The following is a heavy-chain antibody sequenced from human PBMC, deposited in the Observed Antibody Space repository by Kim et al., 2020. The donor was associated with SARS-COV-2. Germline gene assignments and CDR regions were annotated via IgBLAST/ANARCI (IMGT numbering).Heavy chain of an antibody. CDR1: GFTFSSYG. CDR2: IWYDGSNK. J-gene: IGHJ5*02. Sequence: GGSLRLSCAASGFTFSSYGMHWVRQAPGKGLEWVAVIWYDGSNKYYADSVKGRFTISRDNSKNTLYLQMNSLRAEDTAVYYCARDGRYSSSRGWFDPWGQGTLVTVSS. D-gene: IGHD6-6*01. V-gene: IGHV3-33*01. CDR3: ARDGRYSSSRGWFDP.